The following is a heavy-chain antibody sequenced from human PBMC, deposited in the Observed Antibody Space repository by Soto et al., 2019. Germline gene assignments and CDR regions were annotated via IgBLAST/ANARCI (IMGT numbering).Heavy chain of an antibody. J-gene: IGHJ3*02. CDR1: GGSISSGDYY. V-gene: IGHV4-30-4*01. Sequence: SETLSLTCTVSGGSISSGDYYWSWIRQPPGKGLEWIGYIYYSGSTYYNPSLKSRVTISVDTSKNQFSLKLSSVIAADTAVYYCARADITMVRGVRAFDIWGQGTMVTVSS. CDR3: ARADITMVRGVRAFDI. D-gene: IGHD3-10*01. CDR2: IYYSGST.